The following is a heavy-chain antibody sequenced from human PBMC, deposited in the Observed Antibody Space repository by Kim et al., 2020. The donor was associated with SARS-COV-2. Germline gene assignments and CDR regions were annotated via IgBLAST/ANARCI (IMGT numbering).Heavy chain of an antibody. CDR2: TQYKSKWYN. J-gene: IGHJ3*02. D-gene: IGHD6-13*01. Sequence: SQTLSLTCAISGDSVSNNGAAWNWIRQSPWRGLEWLGRTQYKSKWYNDYAVSVKSRITINPDTSKNQFSLQLNSVTPEDTAVYYCARVLAADTGAFDIWGQGTMVTVSS. CDR3: ARVLAADTGAFDI. CDR1: GDSVSNNGAA. V-gene: IGHV6-1*01.